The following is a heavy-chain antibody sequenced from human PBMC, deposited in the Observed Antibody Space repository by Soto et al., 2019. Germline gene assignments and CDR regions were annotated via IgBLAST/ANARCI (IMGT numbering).Heavy chain of an antibody. D-gene: IGHD3-9*01. CDR3: ARGPNYYDILTGYPRGWFDP. Sequence: GASVKVSCKASGYTFTSYGISWVRQAPGQGLEWMGWISAYNGNTNYAQKLQGRVTMTTDTSTSTAYMELRSLRSDDTAVYYCARGPNYYDILTGYPRGWFDPWGQGTLVTVSS. CDR1: GYTFTSYG. J-gene: IGHJ5*02. CDR2: ISAYNGNT. V-gene: IGHV1-18*01.